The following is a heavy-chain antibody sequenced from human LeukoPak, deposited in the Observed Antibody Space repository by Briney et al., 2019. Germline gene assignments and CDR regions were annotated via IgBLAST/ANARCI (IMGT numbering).Heavy chain of an antibody. J-gene: IGHJ6*03. CDR1: GGSISSYY. Sequence: PSETLSLTCTVSGGSISSYYWSWIRQPPGKGLEWIGYIYYSGSTNYNPSLKSRVTISVDTSKNQFSLKLSSVTAADTAVYYCASCPIAAAGPGDYYMDVWGKGTMVTVSS. D-gene: IGHD6-13*01. CDR3: ASCPIAAAGPGDYYMDV. V-gene: IGHV4-59*01. CDR2: IYYSGST.